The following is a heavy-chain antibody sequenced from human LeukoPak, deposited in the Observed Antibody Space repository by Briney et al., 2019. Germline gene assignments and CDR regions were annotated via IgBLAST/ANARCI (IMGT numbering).Heavy chain of an antibody. CDR2: IYNSVST. J-gene: IGHJ5*02. CDR3: PRHARWFDP. Sequence: SETLSLTCTVAGVSISSSYWSWIRHPPGKALHWIAHIYNSVSTNYTPSPETGVTISADTSKNMFSLNLNPATAAPTSLHSQPRHARWFDPWGKGTLVTVSS. CDR1: GVSISSSY. V-gene: IGHV4-59*08.